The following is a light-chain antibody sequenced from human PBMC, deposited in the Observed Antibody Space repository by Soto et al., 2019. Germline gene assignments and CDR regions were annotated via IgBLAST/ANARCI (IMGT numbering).Light chain of an antibody. CDR2: SNN. J-gene: IGLJ1*01. V-gene: IGLV1-51*02. CDR1: SSNIGSNY. CDR3: GSWDSSLSAYV. Sequence: QSLLTQPPSASGTPGQRVTISCSGSSSNIGSNYVYWYQQLPGTAPKLLIYSNNKRPSGIPDRFSGSKSGTSATLSITGFQTGDEADYYCGSWDSSLSAYVFGTGTKVTVL.